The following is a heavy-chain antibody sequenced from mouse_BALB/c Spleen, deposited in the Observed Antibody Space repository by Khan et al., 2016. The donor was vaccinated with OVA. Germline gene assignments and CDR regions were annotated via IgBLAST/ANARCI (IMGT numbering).Heavy chain of an antibody. CDR1: GYSITSDFA. Sequence: EVQLVESGPGLVKPSQSLSLTCTVTGYSITSDFAWNWIRQFPGNKLEWMGYIRYSGSISYNTYLKSRISITRDTSKNQFFLHLNSVTTEDSATXYCARDFVLCLMDYWGQGTSVTVSS. CDR2: IRYSGSI. D-gene: IGHD3-3*01. J-gene: IGHJ4*01. CDR3: ARDFVLCLMDY. V-gene: IGHV3-2*02.